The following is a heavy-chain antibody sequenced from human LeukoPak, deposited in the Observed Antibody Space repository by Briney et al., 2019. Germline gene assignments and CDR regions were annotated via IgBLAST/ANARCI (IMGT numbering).Heavy chain of an antibody. Sequence: ASVKVSCKASGYTFTDFYIHWVRQAPGQGLEWMGWIIPNSGGTNYAQKFQGRITETIDTSISTAYMELSRLRSDDTAVYYCAKVQWDSGYYSVFSFDNWGQGTLVTVSS. CDR1: GYTFTDFY. CDR2: IIPNSGGT. J-gene: IGHJ4*02. D-gene: IGHD5-12*01. V-gene: IGHV1-2*02. CDR3: AKVQWDSGYYSVFSFDN.